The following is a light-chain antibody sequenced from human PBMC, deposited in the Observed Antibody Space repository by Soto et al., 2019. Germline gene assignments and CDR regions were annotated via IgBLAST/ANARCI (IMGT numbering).Light chain of an antibody. J-gene: IGLJ1*01. Sequence: SYELTQPPSVSVAPGQTARITCGGNNIGSKSVHWYQQKPGQAPVLVVYDDRDRPSGIPERFSGSNSGNTATLTISRVEAGDEADYYCQVWDSSSGHYVFGTGTKLTVL. CDR3: QVWDSSSGHYV. V-gene: IGLV3-21*02. CDR2: DDR. CDR1: NIGSKS.